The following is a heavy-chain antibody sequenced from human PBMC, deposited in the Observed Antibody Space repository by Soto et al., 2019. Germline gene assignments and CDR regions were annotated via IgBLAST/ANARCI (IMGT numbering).Heavy chain of an antibody. CDR1: GGTFSSYA. CDR2: IIPIFGTA. V-gene: IGHV1-69*13. CDR3: ARDLVFKSSSWHHSWFDP. Sequence: ASVKVSCKASGGTFSSYAISWVRQAPGQGLEWMGGIIPIFGTANYAQRFQGRVTITADESTSTAYMELSSLRSEDTAVYYCARDLVFKSSSWHHSWFDPRGQGTPLPVSS. J-gene: IGHJ5*02. D-gene: IGHD6-13*01.